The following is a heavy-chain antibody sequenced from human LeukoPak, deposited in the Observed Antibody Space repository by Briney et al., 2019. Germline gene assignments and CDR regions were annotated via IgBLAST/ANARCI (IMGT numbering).Heavy chain of an antibody. CDR2: IYYSGST. Sequence: SETLSLTCSVSGVSISIYYWSWIRQPPGKGLEWIGYIYYSGSTNYNPSLKSRVTKSVDTSKNQFSLKLNSVTAADTAVYYCARDVSPDLWGQGTLVTVSS. CDR1: GVSISIYY. J-gene: IGHJ4*02. CDR3: ARDVSPDL. D-gene: IGHD1-14*01. V-gene: IGHV4-59*01.